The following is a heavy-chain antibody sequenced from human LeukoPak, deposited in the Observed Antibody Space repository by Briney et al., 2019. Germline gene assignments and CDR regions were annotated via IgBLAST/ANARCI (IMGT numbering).Heavy chain of an antibody. Sequence: SETLSLTCTVSGGSISSSSYYWGWIRQPPGKGLEWIGSIYYSGSTYYNPSLKSRVTISVDTSKNQFSLKLSSVTAADTAVYYCARQPLPQQWLVYDYIDYWGQGTLVTVSS. CDR1: GGSISSSSYY. D-gene: IGHD6-19*01. CDR2: IYYSGST. J-gene: IGHJ4*02. V-gene: IGHV4-39*01. CDR3: ARQPLPQQWLVYDYIDY.